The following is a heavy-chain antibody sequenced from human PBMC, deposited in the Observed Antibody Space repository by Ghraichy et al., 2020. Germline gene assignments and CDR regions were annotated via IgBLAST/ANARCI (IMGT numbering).Heavy chain of an antibody. CDR2: INQDGSVI. CDR3: ARIGYSSSATDF. V-gene: IGHV3-7*03. D-gene: IGHD6-6*01. Sequence: GGSLRLSCVASGFTFSNYWMSWVRQAPGKGLEWVANINQDGSVIYYVDSLKGRFIISRDNAKNSLYLQMNSLRVDDTAVFYCARIGYSSSATDFWGQGSMVNVAS. CDR1: GFTFSNYW. J-gene: IGHJ4*02.